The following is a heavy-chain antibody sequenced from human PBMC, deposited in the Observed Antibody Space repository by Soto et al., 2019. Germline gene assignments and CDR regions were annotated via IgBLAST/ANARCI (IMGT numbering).Heavy chain of an antibody. CDR1: GFTFSSYA. J-gene: IGHJ6*02. CDR2: ISGSGGST. D-gene: IGHD1-20*01. Sequence: TGGSLRLSCAASGFTFSSYAMSWVRQAPGKGLEWVSAISGSGGSTYYADSVKGRFTISRDNSKNTLYLQMNSLRAEDTAVYYCAKGITGWPYYYYGMDVWGQGTTVTVSS. V-gene: IGHV3-23*01. CDR3: AKGITGWPYYYYGMDV.